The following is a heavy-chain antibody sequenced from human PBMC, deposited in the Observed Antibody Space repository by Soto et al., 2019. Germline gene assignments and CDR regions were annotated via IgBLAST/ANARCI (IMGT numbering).Heavy chain of an antibody. J-gene: IGHJ4*02. Sequence: ASVKVSCKASGGTFSSYAISWVRQAPGQGLEWMGWINPNSGGTNYAQKFQGWVTMTRDTSISTAYMELSRLRSDDTAVYYCAKETPSTGYLFDSGAREPWSPSPQ. CDR3: AKETPSTGYLFDS. CDR1: GGTFSSYA. V-gene: IGHV1-2*04. CDR2: INPNSGGT. D-gene: IGHD3-9*01.